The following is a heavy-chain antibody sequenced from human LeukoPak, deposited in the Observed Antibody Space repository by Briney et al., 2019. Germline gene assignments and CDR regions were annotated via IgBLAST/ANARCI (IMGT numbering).Heavy chain of an antibody. CDR1: GFTFSNYA. D-gene: IGHD3-3*01. CDR2: ITGSGGST. J-gene: IGHJ4*02. CDR3: AKDKGDYWSGHHY. V-gene: IGHV3-23*01. Sequence: GGSLRLSCAASGFTFSNYAMSWVRQAPGKGLEWVSSITGSGGSTYYADSVKGRFTISRDNSKNTLYLQMSSLRAEDTAVYYCAKDKGDYWSGHHYWGQGTLVTVSS.